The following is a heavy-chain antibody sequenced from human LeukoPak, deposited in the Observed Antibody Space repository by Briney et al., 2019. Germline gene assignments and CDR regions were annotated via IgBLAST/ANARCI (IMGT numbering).Heavy chain of an antibody. CDR2: IKQDGSEK. CDR3: AKDRDSYGLYYYYMDV. D-gene: IGHD5-18*01. J-gene: IGHJ6*03. CDR1: GFTFSSYW. V-gene: IGHV3-7*01. Sequence: TGGSLRLSCAASGFTFSSYWMSWVRQAPGKGLEWVANIKQDGSEKYYVDSVKGRFTISRDNAKNSLYLQMNSLRAEDTAVYYCAKDRDSYGLYYYYMDVWGKGTTVTVSS.